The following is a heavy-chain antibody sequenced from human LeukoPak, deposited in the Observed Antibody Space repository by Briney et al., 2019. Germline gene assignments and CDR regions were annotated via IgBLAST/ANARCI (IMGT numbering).Heavy chain of an antibody. CDR3: TTQGAVAVGSIYRYFDL. CDR1: GFTFSDAW. CDR2: IKSKADGGTT. J-gene: IGHJ2*01. D-gene: IGHD6-19*01. V-gene: IGHV3-15*01. Sequence: PGGSLRPSCAASGFTFSDAWMGWVRQAPGKGLEWVARIKSKADGGTTDYAAPVKDKFTISRDDSNKTLYLHMNSLRTEDTSVYDCTTQGAVAVGSIYRYFDLWGRGTLVTVSS.